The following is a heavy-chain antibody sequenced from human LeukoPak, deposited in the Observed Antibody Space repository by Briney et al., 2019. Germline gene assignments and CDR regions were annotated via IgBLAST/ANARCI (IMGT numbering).Heavy chain of an antibody. CDR2: IYHSGST. CDR1: GGSISSGGYS. D-gene: IGHD4-23*01. Sequence: SETLSLTCAVSGGSISSGGYSWSWIRQPPGKGLEWIGYIYHSGSTYYNPSLESRVTISVDRSKNQFSLKLSSVTAADTAVYYCARGVYGGNPGLRFDYWGQGTLVTVSS. V-gene: IGHV4-30-2*01. CDR3: ARGVYGGNPGLRFDY. J-gene: IGHJ4*02.